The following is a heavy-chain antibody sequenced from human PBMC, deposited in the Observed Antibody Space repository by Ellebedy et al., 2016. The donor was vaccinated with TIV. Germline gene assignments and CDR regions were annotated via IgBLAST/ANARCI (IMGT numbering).Heavy chain of an antibody. CDR3: AREVDRAYGPFDN. V-gene: IGHV3-7*01. CDR2: INPRVSEI. J-gene: IGHJ4*02. CDR1: GFTFTNYW. Sequence: GESLKISCSASGFTFTNYWMGWVRQAPGKGLEWVANINPRVSEIRYVDSVKGRFTISRDNAKKTLYLQVNSLRAEDTAVYYCAREVDRAYGPFDNWGQGTLVTVSS. D-gene: IGHD3-10*01.